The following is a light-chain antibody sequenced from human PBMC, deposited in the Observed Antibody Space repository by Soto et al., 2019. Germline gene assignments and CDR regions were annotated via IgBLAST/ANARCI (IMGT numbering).Light chain of an antibody. J-gene: IGKJ2*01. CDR1: QYINNY. CDR2: AAY. Sequence: DIQMTQSPSSLSTSVGDRVTITCRAGQYINNYLNWYQQKPGKAPKLLIFAAYHLQSGVPSRFSGRGSGTDFTLTISRLQPEYIATYYCQLSYRTPPYTFGQGTKLDMK. V-gene: IGKV1-39*01. CDR3: QLSYRTPPYT.